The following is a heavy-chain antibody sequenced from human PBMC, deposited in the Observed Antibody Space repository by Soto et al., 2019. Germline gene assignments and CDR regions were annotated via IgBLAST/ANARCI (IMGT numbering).Heavy chain of an antibody. CDR2: IYHSGNT. CDR3: AREETGTLDY. D-gene: IGHD1-7*01. CDR1: GGSIGSVGYS. J-gene: IGHJ4*02. Sequence: PSETLSLTSAVAGGSIGSVGYSCTWIRQPPGKGLEWLGNIYHSGNTYYNPSLKSRVTISVDRSKNQFSLNLNSVTAADTAVYYCAREETGTLDYWGQGALVTVS. V-gene: IGHV4-30-2*01.